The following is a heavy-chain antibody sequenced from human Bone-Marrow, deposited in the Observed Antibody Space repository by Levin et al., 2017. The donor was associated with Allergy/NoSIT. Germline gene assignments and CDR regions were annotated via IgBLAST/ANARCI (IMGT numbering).Heavy chain of an antibody. D-gene: IGHD5-12*01. CDR3: ARGRSGELDY. CDR1: GYTFFGYL. J-gene: IGHJ4*02. Sequence: GESLKISCKASGYTFFGYLMHWVRQAPGQGLEWMGWINPNSGDTKSPQNFQGRITMTRDTSTSTAYMELDSLRPDDTAVYYCARGRSGELDYWGQGTLVTVSS. V-gene: IGHV1-2*02. CDR2: INPNSGDT.